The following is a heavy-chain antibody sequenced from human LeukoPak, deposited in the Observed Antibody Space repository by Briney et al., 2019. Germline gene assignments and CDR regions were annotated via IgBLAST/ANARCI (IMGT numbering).Heavy chain of an antibody. D-gene: IGHD2-15*01. CDR3: ARGYCSGGSCYSGWFDP. CDR1: GGSISSYH. CDR2: IYYSGST. J-gene: IGHJ5*02. Sequence: SETLSLTCTVSGGSISSYHWSWIRQPPGKGLEWIGYIYYSGSTNYNPSLKSRVTISVDTSKNQFSLKLSSVTAADTAVYYCARGYCSGGSCYSGWFDPWGQGTLVTVSS. V-gene: IGHV4-59*01.